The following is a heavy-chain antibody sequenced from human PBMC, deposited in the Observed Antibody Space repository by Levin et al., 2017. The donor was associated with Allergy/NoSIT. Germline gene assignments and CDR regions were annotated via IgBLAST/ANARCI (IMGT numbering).Heavy chain of an antibody. J-gene: IGHJ6*02. D-gene: IGHD1-26*01. Sequence: SETLSLTCTVSGGSVSSGSYYWSWIRQPPGKGLEWIGYIYYSGSTNYNPSLKSRVTISVDTSKNQFSLKLSSVTASDTAVYYCASREPSGYYGMDVWGQGTTVTVSS. CDR2: IYYSGST. V-gene: IGHV4-61*01. CDR1: GGSVSSGSYY. CDR3: ASREPSGYYGMDV.